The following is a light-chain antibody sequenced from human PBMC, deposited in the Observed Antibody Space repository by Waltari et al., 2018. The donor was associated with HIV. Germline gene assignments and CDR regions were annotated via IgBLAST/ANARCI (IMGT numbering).Light chain of an antibody. CDR3: CSYAGRYTYV. CDR1: SSDVGGYNS. J-gene: IGLJ1*01. CDR2: DVT. V-gene: IGLV2-11*01. Sequence: QSALSSPPSVSGSPGPSVTISCTGTSSDVGGYNSFSWYQHHPCKAPNFMIYDVTKRPSGVPDRFSGSKSGNTASLTISGLQAEDEADYYCCSYAGRYTYVFGTGTKVTVL.